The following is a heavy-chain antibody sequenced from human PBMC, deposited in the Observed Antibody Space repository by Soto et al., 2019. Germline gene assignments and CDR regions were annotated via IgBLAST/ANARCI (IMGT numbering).Heavy chain of an antibody. J-gene: IGHJ3*02. V-gene: IGHV1-69*13. D-gene: IGHD3-22*01. Sequence: SVKVSCKASGGTFSSYAISWVRQAPGQGLEWMGGIIPIFGTANYAQKFQGRVTITADESTSTAYMELSSLRSEDTAVYYCARGGSYYDSSGPWAFDIWGQGTMVTVSS. CDR2: IIPIFGTA. CDR3: ARGGSYYDSSGPWAFDI. CDR1: GGTFSSYA.